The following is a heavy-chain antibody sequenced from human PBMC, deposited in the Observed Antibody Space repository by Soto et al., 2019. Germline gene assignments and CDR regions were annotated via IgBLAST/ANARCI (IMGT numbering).Heavy chain of an antibody. Sequence: SQTLSLTCTVSGGSISSSSYYWGWIRQPPGKGLEWIGSIYYSGSTYYNPSLKSRVTISVDTSKNQFSLKLSSVTAADTAVYYCARARTFGGVIDNFDYWGQGTLVTVSS. CDR2: IYYSGST. J-gene: IGHJ4*02. CDR1: GGSISSSSYY. CDR3: ARARTFGGVIDNFDY. V-gene: IGHV4-39*07. D-gene: IGHD3-16*02.